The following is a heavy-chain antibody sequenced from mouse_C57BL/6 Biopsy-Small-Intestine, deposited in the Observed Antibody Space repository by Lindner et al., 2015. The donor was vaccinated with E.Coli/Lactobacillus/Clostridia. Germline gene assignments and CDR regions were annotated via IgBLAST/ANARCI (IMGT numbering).Heavy chain of an antibody. Sequence: VQLQESGTELVKPGASVKLSCTAFGFNIKEYYMHWVNQRTEQGLEWIGRIDPEDGETKYGPKFQDKATITADTSSNTAYLQLSSLTSEDTAVYYCARGDDSLFTYWGQGTLVTVSA. CDR1: GFNIKEYY. J-gene: IGHJ3*01. V-gene: IGHV14-2*01. CDR2: IDPEDGET. D-gene: IGHD2-4*01. CDR3: ARGDDSLFTY.